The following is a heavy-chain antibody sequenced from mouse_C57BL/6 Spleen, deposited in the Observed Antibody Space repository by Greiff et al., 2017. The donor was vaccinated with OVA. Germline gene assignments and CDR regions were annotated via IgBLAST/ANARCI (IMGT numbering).Heavy chain of an antibody. CDR3: ARDRWLPYYYAMDY. J-gene: IGHJ4*01. CDR2: ISYDGSN. Sequence: ESGPGLVKPSQSLSLTCSVTGYSITSGYYWNWIRQFPGNKLEWMGYISYDGSNNYNPSLKNRISITRDTSKNQFFLKLNSVTTEDTATYYCARDRWLPYYYAMDYWGQGTSVTVSS. CDR1: GYSITSGYY. V-gene: IGHV3-6*01. D-gene: IGHD2-3*01.